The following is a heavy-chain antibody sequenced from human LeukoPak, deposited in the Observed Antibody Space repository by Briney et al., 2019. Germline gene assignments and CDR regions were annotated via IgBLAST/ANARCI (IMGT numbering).Heavy chain of an antibody. D-gene: IGHD6-13*01. Sequence: SETLSLTCTVSGGSISSYYWSWIRQPPGKGLEWIGRIYTSGSTNYNPSLKSRVTISVDTSKNQFSLKLSSVTAADTAVYYCAREGTVAAAGTFDYWGQGTLVTVSS. CDR2: IYTSGST. CDR3: AREGTVAAAGTFDY. V-gene: IGHV4-4*08. CDR1: GGSISSYY. J-gene: IGHJ4*02.